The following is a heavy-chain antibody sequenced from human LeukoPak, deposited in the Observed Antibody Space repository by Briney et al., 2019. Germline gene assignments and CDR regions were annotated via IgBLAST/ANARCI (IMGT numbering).Heavy chain of an antibody. Sequence: GGSLRLSCAASGFTFSSYGMHWVRQAPGKGLEWVAVIWYDGSNKYYADSVKGRFTISRDNSKNTLYLQMNSLRAEDTAVHYCARERGEQWLARGRVDYWGQGTLVTVSS. CDR2: IWYDGSNK. V-gene: IGHV3-33*01. CDR3: ARERGEQWLARGRVDY. J-gene: IGHJ4*02. CDR1: GFTFSSYG. D-gene: IGHD6-19*01.